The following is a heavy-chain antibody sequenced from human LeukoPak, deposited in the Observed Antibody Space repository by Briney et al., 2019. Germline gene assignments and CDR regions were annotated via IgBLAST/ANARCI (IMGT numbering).Heavy chain of an antibody. Sequence: GVSLRLSCVGSEFTFNSYAMSWLPQRPGQGPKGFEMISSSGDAPDYEESVKDRLSISRDNAKKPLYLQIPRPRADDTAIYYCAKDPRAMGRYFFDDWGQGSLVTVSS. J-gene: IGHJ4*01. CDR1: EFTFNSYA. D-gene: IGHD3-16*01. CDR2: ISSSGDAP. V-gene: IGHV3-23*01. CDR3: AKDPRAMGRYFFDD.